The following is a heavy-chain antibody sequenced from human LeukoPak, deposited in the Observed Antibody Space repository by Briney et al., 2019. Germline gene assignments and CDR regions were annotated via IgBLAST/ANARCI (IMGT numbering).Heavy chain of an antibody. CDR3: ARFYYDSSGYLNLDY. V-gene: IGHV4-59*01. CDR2: IYYSGST. J-gene: IGHJ4*02. D-gene: IGHD3-22*01. CDR1: GGSIRSCY. Sequence: SETLSLTCTVSGGSIRSCYWSWIRQPPGKGLEWIGYIYYSGSTNYNPSLKSRVTISVDTSKNQFSLKLSSVTAADTAVYYCARFYYDSSGYLNLDYWGQGTLVTVSS.